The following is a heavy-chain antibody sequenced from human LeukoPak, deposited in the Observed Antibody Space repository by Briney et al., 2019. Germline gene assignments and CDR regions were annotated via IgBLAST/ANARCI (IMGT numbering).Heavy chain of an antibody. CDR2: ISGSGGST. D-gene: IGHD3-3*01. Sequence: GGSLRLSCAASGFTFSTYAMNWVRQAPGKGLEWVSAISGSGGSTYYADSAKGRFTISRDNSKNTLYLQMNSLRAGDAAIYYYAKTAGFDFWNGYYSDYWGQGTLVTVSS. CDR3: AKTAGFDFWNGYYSDY. V-gene: IGHV3-23*01. J-gene: IGHJ4*02. CDR1: GFTFSTYA.